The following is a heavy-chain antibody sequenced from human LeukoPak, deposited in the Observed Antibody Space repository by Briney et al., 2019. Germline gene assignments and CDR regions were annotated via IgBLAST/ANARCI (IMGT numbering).Heavy chain of an antibody. CDR3: ARVSNQWLGFDY. D-gene: IGHD6-19*01. CDR1: GGSISSSSYY. V-gene: IGHV4-39*07. J-gene: IGHJ4*02. Sequence: PSETLSLTCTVSGGSISSSSYYWGWIRQPPGKGLEWIGSIYYSGSTYYNPSLKSRVTISVDTSKNQFSLKLSSVTAADTAVYYCARVSNQWLGFDYWGQGTLVTVSS. CDR2: IYYSGST.